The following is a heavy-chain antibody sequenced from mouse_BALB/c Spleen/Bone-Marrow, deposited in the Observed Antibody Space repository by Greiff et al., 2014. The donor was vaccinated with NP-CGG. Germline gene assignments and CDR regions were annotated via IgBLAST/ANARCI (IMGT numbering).Heavy chain of an antibody. CDR1: GYSITSGYS. J-gene: IGHJ2*01. Sequence: VQLQQSGPDLVKPSQSLSLTCTVTGYSITSGYSWHWIRQFPGDKLEWMAYIHNSGVTNFSPSLKSRISISRDTSKNQFFLQLNSVTTEDTATYYCARLDGSKGFDYWGQGTTLTVSS. V-gene: IGHV3-1*02. CDR3: ARLDGSKGFDY. CDR2: IHNSGVT. D-gene: IGHD1-1*01.